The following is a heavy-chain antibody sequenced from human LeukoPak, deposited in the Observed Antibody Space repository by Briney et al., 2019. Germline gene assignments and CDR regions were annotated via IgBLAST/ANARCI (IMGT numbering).Heavy chain of an antibody. CDR2: ISYDGSNK. CDR3: AKEDSYYFDY. D-gene: IGHD3/OR15-3a*01. J-gene: IGHJ4*02. V-gene: IGHV3-30*18. Sequence: GGSLRLSCAASGFTFSSYGMHWVRQAPGKGLEWVAVISYDGSNKYYADSVKGRFTISRDNSKNTLYLQMNSLRAEDTAVYYCAKEDSYYFDYWGQGALVTVSS. CDR1: GFTFSSYG.